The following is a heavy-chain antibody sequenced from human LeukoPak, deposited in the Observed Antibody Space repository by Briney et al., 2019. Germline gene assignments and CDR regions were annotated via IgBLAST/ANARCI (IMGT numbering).Heavy chain of an antibody. V-gene: IGHV4-30-4*01. Sequence: SETLSLTCTVSGVSISSSDYYWSWIRHPPGKGLEWIGYTYYSGSTYYNPSLKSRVTISVDTSKNQFSLKLSSVTAADTAVYYCARPYYYDSRIDPWGQGTRVTVSS. CDR1: GVSISSSDYY. D-gene: IGHD3-22*01. CDR2: TYYSGST. CDR3: ARPYYYDSRIDP. J-gene: IGHJ5*02.